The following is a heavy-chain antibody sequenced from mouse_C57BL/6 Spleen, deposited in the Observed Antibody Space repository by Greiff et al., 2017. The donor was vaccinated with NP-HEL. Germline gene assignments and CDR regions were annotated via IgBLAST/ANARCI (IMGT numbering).Heavy chain of an antibody. CDR1: GYTFTDYY. Sequence: EVQLQQSGPELVKPGASVKISCKASGYTFTDYYMNWVKQSHGKSLEWIGDINPNNGGTSYNQKFKGKATLTVDKSSSTAYMELRSLTSEDSAVYYCARPYGNYYYAMDYWGKGTTLTVSS. CDR2: INPNNGGT. D-gene: IGHD2-1*01. J-gene: IGHJ2*01. V-gene: IGHV1-26*01. CDR3: ARPYGNYYYAMDY.